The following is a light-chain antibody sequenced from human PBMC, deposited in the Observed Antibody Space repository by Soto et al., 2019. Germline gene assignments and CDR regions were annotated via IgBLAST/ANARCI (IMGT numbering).Light chain of an antibody. CDR3: QQRYNWLT. J-gene: IGKJ4*01. CDR1: QSVSRY. Sequence: EIVLTQSPATLSLSPGERATLSCRASQSVSRYLAWYQQKPGQAPRLLIYDASNRATGIPARFRGSGSGTDFTLTISSLEPEDFAVYYCQQRYNWLTFGGGTKVEIK. V-gene: IGKV3-11*01. CDR2: DAS.